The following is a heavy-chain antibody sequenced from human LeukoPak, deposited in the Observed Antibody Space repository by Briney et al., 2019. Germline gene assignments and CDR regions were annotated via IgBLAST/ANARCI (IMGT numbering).Heavy chain of an antibody. Sequence: GGSLRLSCAGSGFTVSTNFLNWVGQAPGRGREWVSVIYHDGSTKYAESMKGGFTISRDNSQNTFYLQMNSLRVDDTAVYYCARAFSSTLFFQHWGQGTRVTVSS. J-gene: IGHJ1*01. V-gene: IGHV3-66*01. D-gene: IGHD6-13*01. CDR3: ARAFSSTLFFQH. CDR2: IYHDGST. CDR1: GFTVSTNF.